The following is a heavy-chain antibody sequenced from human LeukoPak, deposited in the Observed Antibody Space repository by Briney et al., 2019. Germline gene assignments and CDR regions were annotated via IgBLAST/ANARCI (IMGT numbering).Heavy chain of an antibody. Sequence: GGSLRLSCAASGFTFSSYSMNWVRQAPGKGLEGVSSISSSSSYIYYADSVKGRFTISRDNAKNSLYLQMNSLRAEDTAVYYCARDSRSWETAQDFDYWGQGTLVTVSS. CDR3: ARDSRSWETAQDFDY. D-gene: IGHD6-13*01. J-gene: IGHJ4*02. CDR2: ISSSSSYI. CDR1: GFTFSSYS. V-gene: IGHV3-21*01.